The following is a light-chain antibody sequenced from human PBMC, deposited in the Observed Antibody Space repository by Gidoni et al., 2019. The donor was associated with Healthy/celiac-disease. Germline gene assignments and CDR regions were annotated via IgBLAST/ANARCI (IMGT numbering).Light chain of an antibody. CDR2: DAS. Sequence: EIVLTQSPATLSLSPGERATLYCRASQSVSSYLAWYQQKPGQAPRLLIYDASNMATGIPSRFSCSGSGTDFTLTISSLEPEDFAVYYCQQRSNWPPWTFGQGTKVEIK. V-gene: IGKV3-11*01. CDR1: QSVSSY. J-gene: IGKJ1*01. CDR3: QQRSNWPPWT.